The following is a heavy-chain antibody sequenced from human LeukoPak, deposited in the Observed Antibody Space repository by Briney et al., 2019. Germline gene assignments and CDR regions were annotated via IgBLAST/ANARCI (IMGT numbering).Heavy chain of an antibody. CDR3: AREYGSVLGDY. Sequence: GGSLRLSCAASGFTFSSNGMHWVRQAPGKGLEWVAVVWFDGSNKYYADSVKGRFTISRDNSKNTLYLQMNSLRAEDTAVYYCAREYGSVLGDYWGQGTLVTVSS. CDR2: VWFDGSNK. V-gene: IGHV3-33*01. J-gene: IGHJ4*02. D-gene: IGHD3-10*01. CDR1: GFTFSSNG.